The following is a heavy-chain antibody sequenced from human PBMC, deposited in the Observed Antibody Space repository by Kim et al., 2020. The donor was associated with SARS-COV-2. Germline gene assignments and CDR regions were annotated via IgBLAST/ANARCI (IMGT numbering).Heavy chain of an antibody. CDR1: GFTFSAHQ. J-gene: IGHJ4*02. Sequence: GGSLRLSCAASGFTFSAHQMTRVRQAPGKGLEWLGNIKEDGSAQYLADFVKGRFTISRDNAKNSLYLQMNSLRADDTAMYYCARWIHNNGWSPDYWGQGT. V-gene: IGHV3-7*01. D-gene: IGHD6-19*01. CDR3: ARWIHNNGWSPDY. CDR2: IKEDGSAQ.